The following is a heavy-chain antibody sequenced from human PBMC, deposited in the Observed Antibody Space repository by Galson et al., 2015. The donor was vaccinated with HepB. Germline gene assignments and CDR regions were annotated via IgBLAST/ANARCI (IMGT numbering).Heavy chain of an antibody. J-gene: IGHJ6*03. V-gene: IGHV3-53*01. CDR2: IYSGGST. CDR1: GFTVSSNY. Sequence: SLRLSCAASGFTVSSNYMSWVRQAPGKGLEWVSVIYSGGSTYYADSVKGRFTISRDNSKNTLYLQMNSLRAEDTAVYYCAGARVVDYYYYYMDVWGKGTTVTVSS. D-gene: IGHD3-3*01. CDR3: AGARVVDYYYYYMDV.